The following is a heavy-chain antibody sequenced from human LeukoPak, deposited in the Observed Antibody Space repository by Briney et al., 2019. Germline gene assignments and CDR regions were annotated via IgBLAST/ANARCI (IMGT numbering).Heavy chain of an antibody. CDR2: FSHSGSI. V-gene: IGHV4-4*02. D-gene: IGHD5-12*01. CDR1: GGSLSSSDW. J-gene: IGHJ4*02. Sequence: PSETLSLTCAVSGGSLSSSDWWSWVRQPPGKGLEWIGEFSHSGSINYNPSLKSRVTISLDKSKNQFSLRLTSVTAADTAIYYCARDGFSAYDRDLDYWGQGTLVTVSS. CDR3: ARDGFSAYDRDLDY.